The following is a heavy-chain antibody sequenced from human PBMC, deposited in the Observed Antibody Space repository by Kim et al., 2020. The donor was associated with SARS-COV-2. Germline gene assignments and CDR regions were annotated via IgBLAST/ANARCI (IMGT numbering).Heavy chain of an antibody. Sequence: GGSLRLSCAASGLCFDSSAMNWVRQAPGKGLEWVAVISFDGRNKAYAGPVKGRVTISRDNSKRTLHLQMNSLRVEDTAVYYCARGNYYESVSLSDYYNGMDVWGQGTTVTVSS. CDR3: ARGNYYESVSLSDYYNGMDV. D-gene: IGHD3-10*01. J-gene: IGHJ6*02. CDR1: GLCFDSSA. CDR2: ISFDGRNK. V-gene: IGHV3-30-3*01.